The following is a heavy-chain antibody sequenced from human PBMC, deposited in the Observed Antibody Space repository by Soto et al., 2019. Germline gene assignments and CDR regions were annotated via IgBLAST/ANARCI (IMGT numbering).Heavy chain of an antibody. V-gene: IGHV3-33*01. CDR2: IWYDGSNK. J-gene: IGHJ6*01. CDR3: ARSPYTTGYPYGMDV. Sequence: GGSLRLSCAASGFSFSLYGKQWVRQAPGKGLEWVAVIWYDGSNKYYADSVKGRLTISRDNSKNMLYLQMNSLRAEDTAVYYCARSPYTTGYPYGMDVWGQGTTVTV. CDR1: GFSFSLYG. D-gene: IGHD3-9*01.